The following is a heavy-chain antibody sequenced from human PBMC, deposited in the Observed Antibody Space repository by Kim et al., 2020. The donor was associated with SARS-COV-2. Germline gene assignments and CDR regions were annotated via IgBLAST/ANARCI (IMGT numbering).Heavy chain of an antibody. J-gene: IGHJ4*02. D-gene: IGHD6-13*01. Sequence: SETLSLTCTVSGGSISSSSYYWGWIRQPPGKGLEWIGSIYYSGSTYYNPSLKSPVTISVDTSKNQFSLKLSSVTAADTAVYYCARDRFYSRSSQGEFDYWGQGTLVTVSS. CDR3: ARDRFYSRSSQGEFDY. CDR2: IYYSGST. CDR1: GGSISSSSYY. V-gene: IGHV4-39*07.